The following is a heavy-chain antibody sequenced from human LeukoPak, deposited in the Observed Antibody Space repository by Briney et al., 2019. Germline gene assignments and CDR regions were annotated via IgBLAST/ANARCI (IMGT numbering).Heavy chain of an antibody. J-gene: IGHJ4*02. CDR2: INYRGST. V-gene: IGHV4-39*01. Sequence: SETLSLTCTVSGGSISSSSHYWSWIRQPPGKGLEWIGSINYRGSTYYNPSLKSRVTISVDTSKNQFSLKLSSVTAADTAVYNCARYVVYGSGKYYFDYWGRGTLVTVSS. CDR3: ARYVVYGSGKYYFDY. D-gene: IGHD3-10*01. CDR1: GGSISSSSHY.